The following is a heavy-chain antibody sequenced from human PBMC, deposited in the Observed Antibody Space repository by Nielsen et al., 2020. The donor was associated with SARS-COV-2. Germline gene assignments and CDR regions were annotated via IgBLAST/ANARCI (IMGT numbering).Heavy chain of an antibody. CDR3: ARGGYCSGGSCYDY. J-gene: IGHJ4*02. CDR1: GGTFSSYA. D-gene: IGHD2-15*01. CDR2: IIPIFGTA. Sequence: SVKVSCKASGGTFSSYAISWVRQAPGQGLEWMGGIIPIFGTANYAQKFQGRVTITADESTSTAYMELSSLRSEDTAEYYCARGGYCSGGSCYDYWGQGTLVTVSS. V-gene: IGHV1-69*13.